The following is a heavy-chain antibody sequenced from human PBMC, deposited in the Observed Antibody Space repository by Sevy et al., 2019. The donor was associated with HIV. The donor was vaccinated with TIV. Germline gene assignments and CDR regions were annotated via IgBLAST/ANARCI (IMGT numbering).Heavy chain of an antibody. J-gene: IGHJ6*02. V-gene: IGHV3-23*01. CDR2: ISGSGGTT. D-gene: IGHD6-19*01. CDR3: AKVLARGVAVAGRAWGIDV. Sequence: GGSLRLSCAASGFTFSNYAMNWVRQAPGKGLEWVSAISGSGGTTYDADSVTGRFNNTRETSKNTLYVKMNRLRAEDTAVYYCAKVLARGVAVAGRAWGIDVWGQGTTVTVSS. CDR1: GFTFSNYA.